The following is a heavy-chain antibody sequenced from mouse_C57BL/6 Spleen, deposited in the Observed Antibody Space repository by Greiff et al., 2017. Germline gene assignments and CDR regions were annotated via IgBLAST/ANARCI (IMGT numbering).Heavy chain of an antibody. CDR1: GYTFTSYW. CDR3: ARLGYYGYDGFAY. D-gene: IGHD2-2*01. Sequence: VQLQQPGAELVMPGASVKLSSKASGYTFTSYWMHWVKQRPGQGLEWIGEIDPSDSYTNYNQKFKGKSTLTVDKSSSTAYMQLSSLTSEDSAVYYCARLGYYGYDGFAYWGQGTLVTVSA. J-gene: IGHJ3*01. CDR2: IDPSDSYT. V-gene: IGHV1-69*01.